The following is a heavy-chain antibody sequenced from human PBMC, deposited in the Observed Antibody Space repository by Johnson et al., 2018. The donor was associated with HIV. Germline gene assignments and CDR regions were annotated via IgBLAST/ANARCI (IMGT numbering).Heavy chain of an antibody. D-gene: IGHD3-10*01. CDR3: TTDYGDAFDI. Sequence: VQLVESGGGLVQPGGSLRLSCAASGFTFSSYWMSWVRQAPGKGLVWVSRIYSDGTDTKYADSVKGRFTISRDNSKNTLYLQMNSLKTEDTAVYYCTTDYGDAFDIWGQGTMVTVSS. J-gene: IGHJ3*02. CDR2: IYSDGTDT. V-gene: IGHV3-74*03. CDR1: GFTFSSYW.